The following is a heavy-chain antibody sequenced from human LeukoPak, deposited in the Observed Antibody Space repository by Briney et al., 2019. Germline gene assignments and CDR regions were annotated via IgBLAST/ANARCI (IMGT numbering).Heavy chain of an antibody. J-gene: IGHJ3*02. D-gene: IGHD3-3*01. CDR1: GFTVSSNY. CDR2: ISGSGGST. CDR3: ARPPSITIFGVVSGDAFDI. Sequence: GGSLRLSCAASGFTVSSNYMTWVRQAPGKGLEWVSAISGSGGSTYYADSVKGRFTISRDDSKNTLYLQMNSLRAEDTAVYYCARPPSITIFGVVSGDAFDIWGQGTMVTVSS. V-gene: IGHV3-23*01.